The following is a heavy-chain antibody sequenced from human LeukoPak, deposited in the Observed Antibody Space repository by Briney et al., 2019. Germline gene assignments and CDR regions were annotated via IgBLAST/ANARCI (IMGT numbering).Heavy chain of an antibody. V-gene: IGHV3-23*01. J-gene: IGHJ6*02. D-gene: IGHD3-22*01. CDR2: ISGSGGST. CDR1: GFTFSSYA. Sequence: PGGSLRLSCAASGFTFSSYAMSWVRQAPGKGLEWVSAISGSGGSTYYADSVKGRFTISRDNSKNTLYLQMYSLRAEDTAVYYCAKKPTQYYYDSSGRGYYYYYGMDVWGQGTTVTVSS. CDR3: AKKPTQYYYDSSGRGYYYYYGMDV.